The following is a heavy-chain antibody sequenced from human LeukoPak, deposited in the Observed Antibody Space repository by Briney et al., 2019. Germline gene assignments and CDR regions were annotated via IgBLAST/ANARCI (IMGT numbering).Heavy chain of an antibody. CDR3: ARGRYFDY. CDR1: GGSFSGYY. J-gene: IGHJ4*02. Sequence: SETLSLTCAVYGGSFSGYYWSWIRQPPGKGLEWIGEINHSGSTNYNPSLKSRVTISVDTSKNQFSLKLSSVTAADTAVYYCARGRYFDYWGQGTLVTVSS. V-gene: IGHV4-34*01. CDR2: INHSGST.